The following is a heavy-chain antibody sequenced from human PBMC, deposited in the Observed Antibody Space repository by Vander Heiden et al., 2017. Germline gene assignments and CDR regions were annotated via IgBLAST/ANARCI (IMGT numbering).Heavy chain of an antibody. CDR3: ARGPRSGGYYDY. D-gene: IGHD1-26*01. J-gene: IGHJ4*02. V-gene: IGHV3-48*02. CDR2: ISSSSSTI. CDR1: GLTFSSYS. Sequence: EVQLVESGGGLVQPGGSLRLPCAASGLTFSSYSMHWVRQAPGKGLEWVSYISSSSSTIYYADSVKGRFTISRDNAKNSLYLQMNSLRDEDTAVYYCARGPRSGGYYDYWGQGTLVTVSS.